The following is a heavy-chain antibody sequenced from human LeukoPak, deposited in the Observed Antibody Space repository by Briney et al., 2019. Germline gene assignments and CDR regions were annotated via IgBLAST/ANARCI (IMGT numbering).Heavy chain of an antibody. CDR1: GFTFSDYH. CDR3: ARDGLARGIVYMDV. V-gene: IGHV3-66*03. Sequence: GGSLRLSCAASGFTFSDYHMAWVRQAPGKGLEWVSAIVGSSTYYADSVKGRFTISRDHSKNTLYLQMNSLRAEDTAVYYCARDGLARGIVYMDVWGKGTTVTVSS. D-gene: IGHD3-22*01. J-gene: IGHJ6*03. CDR2: IVGSST.